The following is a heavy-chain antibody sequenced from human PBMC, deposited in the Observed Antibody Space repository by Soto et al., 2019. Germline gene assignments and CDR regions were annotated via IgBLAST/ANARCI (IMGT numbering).Heavy chain of an antibody. D-gene: IGHD6-19*01. J-gene: IGHJ6*02. CDR1: GGTFSNYA. Sequence: QVQLVQSGAEVKKPGSSVKVSCKVSGGTFSNYAIDWVRLAPGHGLEWMGGIVPIFGTTYYTQKFQGRATIIADDSTTTPYLEMSILRSEDTAIYYGARVEAVAGLYKYHGLDGWGQGTAVNVSS. CDR2: IVPIFGTT. CDR3: ARVEAVAGLYKYHGLDG. V-gene: IGHV1-69*12.